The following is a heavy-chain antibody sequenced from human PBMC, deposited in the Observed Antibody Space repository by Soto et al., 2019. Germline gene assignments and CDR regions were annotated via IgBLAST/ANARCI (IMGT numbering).Heavy chain of an antibody. V-gene: IGHV1-69*01. CDR3: ARYNPRDYVWGSDRRPKYLDY. Sequence: QVQLVQSGAEVKKPGSSVKVSCKASGGTFSSYAISWVRQAPGQGLEWMGGIIPIFGTANYAQKFQGRVTITADESTSTAYMELSSLRSEDTAVYYCARYNPRDYVWGSDRRPKYLDYWGQGTLVTVSS. CDR1: GGTFSSYA. CDR2: IIPIFGTA. J-gene: IGHJ4*02. D-gene: IGHD3-16*02.